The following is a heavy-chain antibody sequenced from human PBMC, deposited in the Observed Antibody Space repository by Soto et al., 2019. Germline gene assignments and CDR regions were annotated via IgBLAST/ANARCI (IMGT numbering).Heavy chain of an antibody. J-gene: IGHJ4*02. Sequence: QVQLQESGPGLVRPSQTLSLTCTVSGGSINSGDSYWNWIRQHPEKGLESIGYINYRGSTFYNPSLKSRIIISVDTSKNQFSLSLSSVTAADTAVYYCARDAPGVAPYWGQGTLVTVSS. CDR3: ARDAPGVAPY. D-gene: IGHD2-15*01. CDR2: INYRGST. V-gene: IGHV4-31*03. CDR1: GGSINSGDSY.